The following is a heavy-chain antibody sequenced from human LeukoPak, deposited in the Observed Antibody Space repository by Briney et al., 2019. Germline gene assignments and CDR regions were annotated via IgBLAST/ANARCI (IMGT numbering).Heavy chain of an antibody. CDR1: GFTFSNYA. D-gene: IGHD2-8*01. J-gene: IGHJ4*02. V-gene: IGHV3-23*01. CDR2: ISGSGST. CDR3: AKAICYYGCFY. Sequence: GGSLRLSCTASGFTFSNYAMNWVRQAPGKGLEWVSAISGSGSTFYTDSVKGRFTISRDNTKNTLYLQMDSLRAEDTAIYYCAKAICYYGCFYWGQGTRVTVSS.